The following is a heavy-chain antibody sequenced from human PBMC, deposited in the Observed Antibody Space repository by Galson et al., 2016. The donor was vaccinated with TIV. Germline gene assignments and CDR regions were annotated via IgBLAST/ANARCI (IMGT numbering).Heavy chain of an antibody. Sequence: SVKVPCKASGKFINNYAINWVRQAPGQGLEWLGGIFPIFTSPTYAQNFQGRLSLTADSSTTTAYMELSSLRSEDTAVYYCTREIAGTTVHSCGQGALVTVSA. CDR3: TREIAGTTVHS. CDR2: IFPIFTSP. J-gene: IGHJ4*02. D-gene: IGHD1-7*01. CDR1: GKFINNYA. V-gene: IGHV1-69*13.